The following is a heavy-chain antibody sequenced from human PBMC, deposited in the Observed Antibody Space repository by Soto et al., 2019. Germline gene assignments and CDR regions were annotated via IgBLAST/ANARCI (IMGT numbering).Heavy chain of an antibody. CDR2: IYYSGST. V-gene: IGHV4-59*01. CDR3: ARVPPYGSGSYFSGTFDY. J-gene: IGHJ4*02. CDR1: GGSISSYY. Sequence: PSETLSLTCTVSGGSISSYYWSWIRQPPGKGLEWIGYIYYSGSTNYNPSLKSRVTISVDTSKNQFSLKLSSVTAADTAVYYCARVPPYGSGSYFSGTFDYWGQGTLVTVSS. D-gene: IGHD3-10*01.